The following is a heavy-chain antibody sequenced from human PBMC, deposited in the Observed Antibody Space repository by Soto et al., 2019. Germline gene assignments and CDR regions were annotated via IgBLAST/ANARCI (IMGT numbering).Heavy chain of an antibody. CDR3: AKDGAQRWPLAKEAFFDN. J-gene: IGHJ4*02. CDR2: INPNSGGT. V-gene: IGHV1-2*02. CDR1: GYTFTGYY. D-gene: IGHD5-18*01. Sequence: GASVKVSCKASGYTFTGYYMHWVRQAPGQGLEWMGWINPNSGGTNYAQKFQGRVTMTRDTSISTAYMELSRLRSDDTAVYYCAKDGAQRWPLAKEAFFDNWGQGTLVTVSS.